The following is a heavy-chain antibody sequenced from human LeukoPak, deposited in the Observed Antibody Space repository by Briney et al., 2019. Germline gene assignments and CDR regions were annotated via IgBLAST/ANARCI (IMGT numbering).Heavy chain of an antibody. J-gene: IGHJ3*01. CDR3: VVVVEPPGSDGFAV. Sequence: SGGSLRLSCAASGFTFGNSWVHWVRQAPGKGLVWGSLINADGTTTTYADSVKGRFTISRDNARNTVSLQMNSLTIEDTAVYYCVVVVEPPGSDGFAVWGQGTMIAVSS. V-gene: IGHV3-74*01. D-gene: IGHD1-14*01. CDR2: INADGTTT. CDR1: GFTFGNSW.